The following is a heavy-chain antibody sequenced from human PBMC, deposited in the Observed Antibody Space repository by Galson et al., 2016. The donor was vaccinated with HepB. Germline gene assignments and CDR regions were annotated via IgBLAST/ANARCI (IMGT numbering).Heavy chain of an antibody. CDR1: GFTVSSNC. D-gene: IGHD3-16*01. CDR2: VYSDGSA. V-gene: IGHV3-53*01. CDR3: AKNKATARVWGHYYYYMDV. Sequence: SLRLSCAASGFTVSSNCLSWVRQAPGKGLEWVSIVYSDGSAYYSGSVRGRFTISRDNSNNIVYLQMNSLRAEDTAVYFCAKNKATARVWGHYYYYMDVWGKGTTVTVSS. J-gene: IGHJ6*03.